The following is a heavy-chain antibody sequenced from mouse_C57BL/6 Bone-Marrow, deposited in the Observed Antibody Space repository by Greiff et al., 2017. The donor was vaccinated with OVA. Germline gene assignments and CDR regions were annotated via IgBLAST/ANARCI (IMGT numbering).Heavy chain of an antibody. CDR3: ARGKGDY. CDR2: IDTSDSET. Sequence: VQLQQPGAELVRPGSSVKLSCKASGYTFTSYWMHWVKQRPIQGLEWIGNIDTSDSETHYNQKFKDKATLTVEKSSSTAYMQLSSLTSEDSAVYYCARGKGDYWGQGTTLTVSS. CDR1: GYTFTSYW. V-gene: IGHV1-52*01. J-gene: IGHJ2*01.